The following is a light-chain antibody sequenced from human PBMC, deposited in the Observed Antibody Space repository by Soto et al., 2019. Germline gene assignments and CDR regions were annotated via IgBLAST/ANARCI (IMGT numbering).Light chain of an antibody. CDR1: QSVSNNY. V-gene: IGKV3-20*01. CDR2: GES. Sequence: IVLTQSPGTLSLSPGESATLSCRDSQSVSNNYLAWYQQKTGQAPRLLIYGESNRATGIPDRFSGSGSGTDLNPTISRLEPEDFAVYYCHQYGSSPRTCGQGTKVDIK. CDR3: HQYGSSPRT. J-gene: IGKJ1*01.